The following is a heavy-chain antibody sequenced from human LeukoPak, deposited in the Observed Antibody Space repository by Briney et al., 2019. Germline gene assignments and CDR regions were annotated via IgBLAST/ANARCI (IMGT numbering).Heavy chain of an antibody. Sequence: ASVTVSCTVSGYTLTELSMHWVRQAPGKGLEWMGGFDPEDGETIYAQKFQGRVTMTGDTSTDTAYMELSSLRSDDTAVYYCARDLSGGGNDYWGQGTLVTVSS. CDR2: FDPEDGET. CDR1: GYTLTELS. CDR3: ARDLSGGGNDY. V-gene: IGHV1-24*01. D-gene: IGHD1-26*01. J-gene: IGHJ4*02.